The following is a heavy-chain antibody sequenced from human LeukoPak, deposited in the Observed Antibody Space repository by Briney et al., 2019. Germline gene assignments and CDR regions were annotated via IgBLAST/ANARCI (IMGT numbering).Heavy chain of an antibody. CDR2: ISISGGST. J-gene: IGHJ1*01. CDR1: GFTFNSYG. D-gene: IGHD3-16*01. V-gene: IGHV3-23*01. CDR3: AKGGRLH. Sequence: GGSLRLSCAASGFTFNSYGMHWVRQAPGKGLEWISAISISGGSTYYADSVKGRFTISRDNSKNTLFLQMNSLRADDTAVYYCAKGGRLHWGQGTLVTVSS.